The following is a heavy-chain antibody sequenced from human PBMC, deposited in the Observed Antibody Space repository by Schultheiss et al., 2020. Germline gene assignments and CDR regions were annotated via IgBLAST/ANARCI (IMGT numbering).Heavy chain of an antibody. D-gene: IGHD3-22*01. CDR2: ISGSGGST. V-gene: IGHV3-23*01. J-gene: IGHJ4*02. Sequence: GGSLRLSCAASGFTFSSYGMHWVRQAPGKGLEWVSAISGSGGSTYYADSVKGRFAISRDNSKNTLYLQMNSLRAEDTAVYYCARDNYDCSGYDPFFDYWGQGTRVTGYS. CDR3: ARDNYDCSGYDPFFDY. CDR1: GFTFSSYG.